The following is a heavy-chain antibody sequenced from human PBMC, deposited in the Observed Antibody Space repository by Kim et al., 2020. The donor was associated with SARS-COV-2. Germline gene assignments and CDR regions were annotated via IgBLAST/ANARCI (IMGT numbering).Heavy chain of an antibody. D-gene: IGHD4-17*01. CDR3: ARWLGDYVGYFDY. CDR2: ISSSSSYI. Sequence: GGSLRLSCAASGFTFSSYSMNWVRQAPGKGLEWVSSISSSSSYIYYADSVKGRFTISRDNAKNSLYLQMNSLRAEDTAVYYCARWLGDYVGYFDYWGQGTLVTVSS. CDR1: GFTFSSYS. J-gene: IGHJ4*02. V-gene: IGHV3-21*01.